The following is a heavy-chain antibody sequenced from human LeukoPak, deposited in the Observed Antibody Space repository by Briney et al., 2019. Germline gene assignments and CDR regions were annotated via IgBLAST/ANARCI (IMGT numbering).Heavy chain of an antibody. V-gene: IGHV4-38-2*02. Sequence: PSETLSLTCTVSGYSISSGYYWGWIRQPPGKGLEWIGSIYHSGSTYYNPSLKSRVTISVDTSKNQFSLKLSSVTAADTAVYYCARELGDAFDIWGQGTMVTVSS. CDR2: IYHSGST. D-gene: IGHD4/OR15-4a*01. J-gene: IGHJ3*02. CDR1: GYSISSGYY. CDR3: ARELGDAFDI.